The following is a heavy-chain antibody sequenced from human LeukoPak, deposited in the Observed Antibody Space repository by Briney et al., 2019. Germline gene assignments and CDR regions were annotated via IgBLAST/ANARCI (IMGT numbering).Heavy chain of an antibody. CDR3: AKGLNGGNVD. CDR2: ISFEASNK. Sequence: GGSLRLSCAASGFTFSSYGTHWVRQAPGKGLEWVAAISFEASNKYYANSEKGRFTISRDNSKNTLYLQMNSLRAEDTAVYYCAKGLNGGNVDWGQGTLVTVSS. J-gene: IGHJ4*02. V-gene: IGHV3-30*18. D-gene: IGHD4-23*01. CDR1: GFTFSSYG.